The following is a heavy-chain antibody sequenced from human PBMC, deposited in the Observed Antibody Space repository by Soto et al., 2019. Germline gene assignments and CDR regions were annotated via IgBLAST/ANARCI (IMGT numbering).Heavy chain of an antibody. CDR3: AREGLTGTIGLYYYSGMDV. V-gene: IGHV4-59*01. D-gene: IGHD1-7*01. CDR2: IYYSGST. CDR1: GGSISSYY. J-gene: IGHJ6*02. Sequence: QVQLQESGPGLVKPSETLSLTCTVSGGSISSYYWSWIRQPPGKGLEWIGYIYYSGSTNYNPSLTTRVTISVNTSKNQFTLKLSSVTAADTAVYYCAREGLTGTIGLYYYSGMDVWGQGTTVTVSS.